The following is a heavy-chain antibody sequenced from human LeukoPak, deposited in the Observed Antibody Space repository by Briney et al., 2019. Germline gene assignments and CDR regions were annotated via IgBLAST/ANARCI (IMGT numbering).Heavy chain of an antibody. V-gene: IGHV3-30-3*01. D-gene: IGHD6-13*01. Sequence: GGSLRLSCAASGFTFSSYWMSWVRQAPGKGLEWVAVISYDGSNKYYADSVKGRFTISRDNSKNTLYLQMNSLRAEDTAVYYCARDGGAAAGIDYWGQGTLVTVSS. CDR3: ARDGGAAAGIDY. J-gene: IGHJ4*02. CDR2: ISYDGSNK. CDR1: GFTFSSYW.